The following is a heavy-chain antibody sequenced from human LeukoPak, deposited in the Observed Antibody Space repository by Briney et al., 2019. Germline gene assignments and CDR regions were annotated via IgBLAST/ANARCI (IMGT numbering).Heavy chain of an antibody. J-gene: IGHJ5*02. CDR2: ISYTGSP. CDR1: GGSVSGYF. CDR3: ARDSQTIAAAGPLGFAP. D-gene: IGHD6-13*01. V-gene: IGHV4-59*02. Sequence: SETLSLICSVSGGSVSGYFWNWIRQSPGKGLEWIGYISYTGSPNYSPSLKSRDTISVDTSKNQFSLKLSSVTAADTAVYYCARDSQTIAAAGPLGFAPWGQGTLVTVSS.